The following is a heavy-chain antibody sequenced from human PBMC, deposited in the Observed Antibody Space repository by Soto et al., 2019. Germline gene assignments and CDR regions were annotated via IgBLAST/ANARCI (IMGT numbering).Heavy chain of an antibody. CDR1: GFTFSSYA. Sequence: GGSLRLSCAASGFTFSSYAMSWVRQAPGKGLEWVSAISGSGGSTYYADSVKGRFTISRDNSKNTLYLQMNSLRAEDTAVYYCAKDLNPMGIYDPHHAFDIWGQGTMVTVSS. J-gene: IGHJ3*02. D-gene: IGHD3-10*01. CDR2: ISGSGGST. V-gene: IGHV3-23*01. CDR3: AKDLNPMGIYDPHHAFDI.